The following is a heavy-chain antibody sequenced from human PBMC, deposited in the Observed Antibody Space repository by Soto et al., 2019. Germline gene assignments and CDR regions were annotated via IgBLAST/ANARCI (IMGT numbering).Heavy chain of an antibody. CDR2: ISSSGSTI. J-gene: IGHJ5*02. D-gene: IGHD6-13*01. V-gene: IGHV3-11*01. Sequence: QVQLVESGGGLVKPGGSLRLSCAASGFTFSDYYMSWIRQAPGKGLEWVSYISSSGSTIYYDDSVKGRFTISRDNAKNSLYLEMNSMSAEDTAVYYCARSLRAAAGIGWFDPWGQGTLVTVSS. CDR1: GFTFSDYY. CDR3: ARSLRAAAGIGWFDP.